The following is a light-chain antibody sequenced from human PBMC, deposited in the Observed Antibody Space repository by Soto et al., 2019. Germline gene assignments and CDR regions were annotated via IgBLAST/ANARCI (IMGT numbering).Light chain of an antibody. CDR2: DAS. CDR1: QSVGTY. Sequence: DTVLTQSPGTLTLSPGERATLSCRASQSVGTYLAWYQQKPGQAPRLLIYDASNRATGIAPRFRGSGSGTDFTLTISSGDPKDGAVSFWQRRNNCPPPLGAGTQLEIK. V-gene: IGKV3-11*01. J-gene: IGKJ4*01. CDR3: QRRNNCPPP.